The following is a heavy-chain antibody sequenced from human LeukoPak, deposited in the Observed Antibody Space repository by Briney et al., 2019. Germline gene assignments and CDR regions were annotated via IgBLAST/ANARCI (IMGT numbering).Heavy chain of an antibody. Sequence: GGSLRLSCAASGFAFSRHGIHWVRQAPGKGLEWVAFIPYDGSNKFYTDTVKGRFTISRDNSKNTLYLQMNSLRAEDTAVYYCAKGVGGPAKYYYMDVWGKGTTVTVSS. CDR3: AKGVGGPAKYYYMDV. V-gene: IGHV3-30*02. J-gene: IGHJ6*03. D-gene: IGHD3-16*01. CDR2: IPYDGSNK. CDR1: GFAFSRHG.